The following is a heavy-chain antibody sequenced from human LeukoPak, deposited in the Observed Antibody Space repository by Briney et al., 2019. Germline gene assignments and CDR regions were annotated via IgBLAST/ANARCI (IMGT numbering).Heavy chain of an antibody. V-gene: IGHV4-39*07. CDR3: ARGRGAAAGPFDY. Sequence: SETLSLTCTVSGGSISSSSYYWGWIRQPPGKGLEWIGSIYYSGSTYYNPSLKSRVTISVDTSKNQFSLKLSSVTAADTAVYYCARGRGAAAGPFDYWGQGTLVTVSS. D-gene: IGHD6-13*01. CDR2: IYYSGST. CDR1: GGSISSSSYY. J-gene: IGHJ4*02.